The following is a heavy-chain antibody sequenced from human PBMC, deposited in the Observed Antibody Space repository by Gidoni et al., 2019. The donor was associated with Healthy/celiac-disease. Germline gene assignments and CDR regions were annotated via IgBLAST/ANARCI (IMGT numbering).Heavy chain of an antibody. J-gene: IGHJ3*02. V-gene: IGHV3-23*01. CDR3: AKGARTGDAFDI. CDR1: GFTFSSYA. CDR2: ISGSGGST. Sequence: EVQLLESGGGLVQPGGSLRLSCAASGFTFSSYAMSWVRQAPGQGLEWVSAISGSGGSTYYADSVKGRFTISRANSKNTLYLQMTSLRAEDTAVYYCAKGARTGDAFDIWGQGTMVTVSS.